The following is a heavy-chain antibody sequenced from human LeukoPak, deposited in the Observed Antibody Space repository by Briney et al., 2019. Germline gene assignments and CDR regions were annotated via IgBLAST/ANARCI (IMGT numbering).Heavy chain of an antibody. D-gene: IGHD3-10*01. CDR3: ARSRGARYYFDI. V-gene: IGHV4-30-2*01. CDR1: GGSISIGGYS. CDR2: MYHSGST. Sequence: TLSLTCAVSGGSISIGGYSWSWIRQPTGKRLEWIGYMYHSGSTNYNPSLKSRVSISVDKSKNEFSLRLTSMTAADTAVYYCARSRGARYYFDIWGRGTLVTVSS. J-gene: IGHJ4*02.